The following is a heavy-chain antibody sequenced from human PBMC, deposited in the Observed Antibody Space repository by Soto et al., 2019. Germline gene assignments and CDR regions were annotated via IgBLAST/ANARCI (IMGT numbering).Heavy chain of an antibody. CDR1: GFTFSSYA. CDR2: ISGSGGST. V-gene: IGHV3-23*01. CDR3: AKDQVVDYGDHGLFDY. D-gene: IGHD4-17*01. J-gene: IGHJ4*02. Sequence: EVQLLESGGGLVQPGGSLRLSCAASGFTFSSYAMSWVRQAPGEGLEWVSAISGSGGSTYYADSVKGRFTISRDNSKNTLYLQMNSLRAEDTAVYYCAKDQVVDYGDHGLFDYWGQGTLVTVSS.